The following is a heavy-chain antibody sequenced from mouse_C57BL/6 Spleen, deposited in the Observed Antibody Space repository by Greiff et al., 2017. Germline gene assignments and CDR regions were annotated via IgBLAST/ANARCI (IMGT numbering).Heavy chain of an antibody. D-gene: IGHD1-1*01. Sequence: VQLQQSGAELVKPGASVKLSCKASGYTFTSYWMHWVKQRPGQGLEWIGMIHPNSGSTNYNEKFKSKATLTVDKSSSTAYMQLSSLTSEDSAVYYCAREKDYYGSLFAYWGQGTLVTVSA. CDR1: GYTFTSYW. J-gene: IGHJ3*01. V-gene: IGHV1-64*01. CDR2: IHPNSGST. CDR3: AREKDYYGSLFAY.